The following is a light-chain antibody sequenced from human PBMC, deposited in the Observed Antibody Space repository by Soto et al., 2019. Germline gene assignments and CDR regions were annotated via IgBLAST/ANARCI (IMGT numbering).Light chain of an antibody. V-gene: IGKV3-20*01. CDR3: QQYGSSQWT. CDR2: GAS. J-gene: IGKJ1*01. CDR1: QSVSSSY. Sequence: EIVLTQSPGTLSLSPGERATLSCRASQSVSSSYLAWYQQKPGQAPRLLIYGASSRATGIPDRFSGSGSGKDFNLTISRLEPEDFAVYYCQQYGSSQWTFGQGTKVEIK.